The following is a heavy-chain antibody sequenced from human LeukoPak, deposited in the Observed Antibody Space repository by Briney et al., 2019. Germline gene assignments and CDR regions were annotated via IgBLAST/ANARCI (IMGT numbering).Heavy chain of an antibody. CDR2: ISGSGGST. V-gene: IGHV3-23*01. CDR3: ARATYIVSTILLDY. J-gene: IGHJ4*02. CDR1: EFTFRSYA. D-gene: IGHD5/OR15-5a*01. Sequence: GGSLRLSCVASEFTFRSYAMSWVRQAPGKGLEWVSAISGSGGSTFYSDSVKGRFIISRENSKNTLYLQMNSLRAEDTAVYYCARATYIVSTILLDYWGQGTLVTVSS.